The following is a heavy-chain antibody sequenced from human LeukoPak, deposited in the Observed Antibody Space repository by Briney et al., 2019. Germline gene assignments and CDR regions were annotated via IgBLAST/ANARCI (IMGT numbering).Heavy chain of an antibody. CDR1: GFTVSSNY. Sequence: GGSLRLSCAASGFTVSSNYMSWVRQAPGKGLEWVSVIYSGGSTYYADSVKGRFTISRDNSKNTLYLQMNSLRAEDTAVYYCARDVAAAGIYYYYGVDVWGQGTTVTVSS. J-gene: IGHJ6*02. V-gene: IGHV3-66*01. CDR3: ARDVAAAGIYYYYGVDV. CDR2: IYSGGST. D-gene: IGHD6-13*01.